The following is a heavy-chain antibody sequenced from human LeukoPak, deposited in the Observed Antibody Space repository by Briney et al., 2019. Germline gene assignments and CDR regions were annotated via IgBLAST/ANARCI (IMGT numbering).Heavy chain of an antibody. CDR1: GFTFSSHW. V-gene: IGHV3-74*01. CDR2: IHSDGSIT. CDR3: ARDRTTVTVFDY. J-gene: IGHJ4*02. D-gene: IGHD4-17*01. Sequence: PGGSLTLSCAASGFTFSSHWMHWVRQAPGKGLVWVARIHSDGSITSYADSVEGRFTVSRDNAKNTLYLQMNSLRGDDTAVYYCARDRTTVTVFDYWGQGTMVTVSS.